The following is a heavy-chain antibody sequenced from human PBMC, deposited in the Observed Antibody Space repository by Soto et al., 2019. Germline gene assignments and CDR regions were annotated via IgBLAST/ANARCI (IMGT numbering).Heavy chain of an antibody. V-gene: IGHV6-1*01. Sequence: PSQTLALACGISGDSVSSNSAACNFIRQSPSRGLELLGRTYYRSKWYNDYAVSVKSRITINPDTSKNQFSLQLNSVTPEDTAVYSCARGPRDGYNYWSFWGQGTMVTVSS. CDR2: TYYRSKWYN. D-gene: IGHD5-12*01. CDR1: GDSVSSNSAA. CDR3: ARGPRDGYNYWSF. J-gene: IGHJ3*01.